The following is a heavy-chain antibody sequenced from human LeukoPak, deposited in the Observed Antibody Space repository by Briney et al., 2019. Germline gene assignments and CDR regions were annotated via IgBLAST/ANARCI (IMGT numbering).Heavy chain of an antibody. J-gene: IGHJ5*02. Sequence: PGGSLRLSCAASGFTVSSNYMSWVRQAPGKGLEWVSAISGSGGSTYYADSVKGRFTVSRDNSKNTLYLQMNSLRAEDTAVYYCAKDRFTVGVRFDPWGQGTLVTVSS. CDR1: GFTVSSNY. V-gene: IGHV3-23*01. CDR3: AKDRFTVGVRFDP. CDR2: ISGSGGST. D-gene: IGHD4-23*01.